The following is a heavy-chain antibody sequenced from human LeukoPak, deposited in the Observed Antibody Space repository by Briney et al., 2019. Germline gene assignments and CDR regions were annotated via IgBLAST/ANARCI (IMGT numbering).Heavy chain of an antibody. J-gene: IGHJ4*02. CDR2: ISGSGGST. V-gene: IGHV3-23*01. Sequence: GGSLRLSCAASGFTFSSYAMSWVRQAPGKGLEWVSAISGSGGSTYCADSVKGRFTISRDNSKNMLYLQMNSLRAEDTAVYHCAKDRDEYSTSSGNLDYWGQGTLVTVSS. CDR3: AKDRDEYSTSSGNLDY. D-gene: IGHD6-6*01. CDR1: GFTFSSYA.